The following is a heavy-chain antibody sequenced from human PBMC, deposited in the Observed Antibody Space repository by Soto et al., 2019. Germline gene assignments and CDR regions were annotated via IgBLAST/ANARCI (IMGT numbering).Heavy chain of an antibody. CDR1: GFTVSSNY. CDR2: IYSGGST. D-gene: IGHD3-16*01. CDR3: ASSGGEIYYYYYYMDV. V-gene: IGHV3-66*01. J-gene: IGHJ6*03. Sequence: SLRLSCAASGFTVSSNYMSWVRQAPGKGLEWVSVIYSGGSTYYADSVKGRFTISRDNSKNTLYLQMNSLRAEDTAVYYCASSGGEIYYYYYYMDVWGKGTTVTVSS.